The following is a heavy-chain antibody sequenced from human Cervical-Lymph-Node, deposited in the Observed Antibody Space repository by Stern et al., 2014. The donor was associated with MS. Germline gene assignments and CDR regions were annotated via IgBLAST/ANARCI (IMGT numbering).Heavy chain of an antibody. CDR2: MYYSGTT. CDR1: GGSISSYY. J-gene: IGHJ5*02. D-gene: IGHD6-13*01. Sequence: QVQLQQSGPGLVKPSETLSLTCTVSGGSISSYYWSWIRQPPGKGPEWIGYMYYSGTTNYIPSLKSRVTISVDTSKNQFSLKLSSVTAADTAVYFCARELGEVPANWFDPWGQGTLVSVSS. CDR3: ARELGEVPANWFDP. V-gene: IGHV4-59*01.